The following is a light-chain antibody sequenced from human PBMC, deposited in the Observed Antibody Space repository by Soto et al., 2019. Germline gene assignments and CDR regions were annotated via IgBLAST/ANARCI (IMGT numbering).Light chain of an antibody. CDR1: QSISSW. Sequence: DIHMTQSPSTLSASLGDRVTITFRASQSISSWLAWYQQKPGKAPKLLIYDASSLESGVPSRFSGSGSGTEFTLTISSPQPDDFATYYCQQYNSYPWTFGQGTKVDI. CDR3: QQYNSYPWT. J-gene: IGKJ1*01. CDR2: DAS. V-gene: IGKV1-5*01.